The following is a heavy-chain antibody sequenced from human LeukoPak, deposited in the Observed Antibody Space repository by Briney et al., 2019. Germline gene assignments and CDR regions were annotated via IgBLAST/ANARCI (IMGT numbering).Heavy chain of an antibody. Sequence: GGSLRLSCAASGFTFSNAWMSWVRQAPGKGLEWVGRIKSKTDGGTINYAAPVKGRFTISRDDSKNTLYLQMNSLKTEDTAVYYCTTLPLYVWGSYRFYYFDYWGQGTLVTVSS. CDR3: TTLPLYVWGSYRFYYFDY. CDR2: IKSKTDGGTI. V-gene: IGHV3-15*01. D-gene: IGHD3-16*02. CDR1: GFTFSNAW. J-gene: IGHJ4*02.